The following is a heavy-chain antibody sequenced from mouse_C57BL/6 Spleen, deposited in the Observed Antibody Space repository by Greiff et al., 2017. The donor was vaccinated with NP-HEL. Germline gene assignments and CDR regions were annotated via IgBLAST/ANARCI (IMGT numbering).Heavy chain of an antibody. CDR1: GYTFTDYE. CDR2: IDPETGGT. CDR3: TRSGLSSNCPWFAY. Sequence: LQESGAELVRPGASVTLSCKASGYTFTDYEMHWVKQTPVHGLEWIGAIDPETGGTAYNQKFKGKAILTADKSSSTAYMELRSLTSEDSAVYYCTRSGLSSNCPWFAYWGQGTLVTVSA. J-gene: IGHJ3*01. V-gene: IGHV1-15*01. D-gene: IGHD2-5*01.